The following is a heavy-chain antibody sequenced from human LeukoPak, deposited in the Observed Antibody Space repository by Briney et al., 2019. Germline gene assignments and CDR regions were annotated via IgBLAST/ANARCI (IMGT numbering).Heavy chain of an antibody. CDR2: INANSGGT. J-gene: IGHJ4*02. Sequence: ASVKVSCKDSGHTFTAYNIHWVRQAPRQGLEWMGWINANSGGTNYAQKFQGRVSMTRDTSISTAYMELSSLRSDDTAVYYCAYGSGSYYNGNFFDCWGQGTLVTVSS. CDR1: GHTFTAYN. CDR3: AYGSGSYYNGNFFDC. D-gene: IGHD3-10*01. V-gene: IGHV1-2*02.